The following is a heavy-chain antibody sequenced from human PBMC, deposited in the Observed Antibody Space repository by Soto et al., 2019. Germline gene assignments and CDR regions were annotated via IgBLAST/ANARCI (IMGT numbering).Heavy chain of an antibody. D-gene: IGHD3-3*01. CDR2: ISSSSSTI. V-gene: IGHV3-48*01. CDR1: GFTFSSYS. CDR3: ARGPDFWRGYYTGLDH. Sequence: GGSLRLSCAASGFTFSSYSMNWVRQAPGKGLEWVSYISSSSSTIYYADSVKGRFTISRDNAKNSLYLQMNSLRAEDTAVYYCARGPDFWRGYYTGLDHWGQGTLVTVSS. J-gene: IGHJ4*02.